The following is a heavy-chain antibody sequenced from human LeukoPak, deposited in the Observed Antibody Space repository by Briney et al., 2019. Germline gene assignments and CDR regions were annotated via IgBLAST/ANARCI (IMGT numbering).Heavy chain of an antibody. CDR2: IWYDGSNK. CDR1: GFTFSSYG. CDR3: ARDIPGDTAMARLGGYYYYGMDV. D-gene: IGHD5-18*01. J-gene: IGHJ6*02. Sequence: QAGGSLRLSCAASGFTFSSYGMHWVRQAPGKGLEWVAVIWYDGSNKYYADSVKGRFTISRDNSKNTLYLQMNSLRVEDTAVYYCARDIPGDTAMARLGGYYYYGMDVRGQGTTVTVSS. V-gene: IGHV3-33*01.